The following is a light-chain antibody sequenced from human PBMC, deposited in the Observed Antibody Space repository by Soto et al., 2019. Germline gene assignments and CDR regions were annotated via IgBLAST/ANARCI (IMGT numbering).Light chain of an antibody. V-gene: IGLV2-14*01. CDR1: SDVGAYRY. CDR2: DVS. J-gene: IGLJ2*01. Sequence: QSVLTQPASVSGSPGQSITISCTGSDVGAYRYVSWYQQHPGKAPRLMIYDVSNRPSGVSDRFSGSKSGNTASLTISGLQPGEEAYFFCSSYTGGNARVVFGGGTQLTVL. CDR3: SSYTGGNARVV.